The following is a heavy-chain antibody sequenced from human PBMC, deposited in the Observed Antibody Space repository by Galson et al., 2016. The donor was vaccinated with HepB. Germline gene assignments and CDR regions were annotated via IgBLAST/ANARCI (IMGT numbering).Heavy chain of an antibody. V-gene: IGHV3-11*06. CDR1: GFTFRDHY. Sequence: SLRLSCAGSGFTFRDHYMNWIRQAPGKGLEWLSYISNRGTYIKYADSVKGRFTISRDNANNSLFLQMDNLRGDDTAVYYCARDLEPAGNGELYYYYGLDVWGKGTMVTVSS. D-gene: IGHD3-10*01. CDR2: ISNRGTYI. J-gene: IGHJ6*04. CDR3: ARDLEPAGNGELYYYYGLDV.